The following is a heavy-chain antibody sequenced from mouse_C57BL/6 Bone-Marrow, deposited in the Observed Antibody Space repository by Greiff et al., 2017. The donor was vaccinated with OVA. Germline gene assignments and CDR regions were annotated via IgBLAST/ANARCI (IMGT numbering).Heavy chain of an antibody. J-gene: IGHJ3*01. V-gene: IGHV1-72*01. Sequence: VKLQEPGAELVKPGASVKLSCKASGYTFTSYWMHWVKQRPGRGLEWIGRIDPNSGGTKYNEKFKSKATLTVDKPSSTAYMQLSSLTSEDSAVYYIARGNYYGSSPWFAYWGQGTLVTVSA. CDR1: GYTFTSYW. CDR3: ARGNYYGSSPWFAY. D-gene: IGHD1-1*01. CDR2: IDPNSGGT.